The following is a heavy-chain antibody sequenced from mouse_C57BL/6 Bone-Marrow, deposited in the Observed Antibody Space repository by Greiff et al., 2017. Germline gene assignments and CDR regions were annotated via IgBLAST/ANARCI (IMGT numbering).Heavy chain of an antibody. CDR2: INPYNGGT. V-gene: IGHV1-19*01. CDR1: GYTFTDYY. Sequence: EVQLQQSGPVLVKPGASVQMSCKASGYTFTDYYMNWVKQSHGKSLEWIGVINPYNGGTSYNQKFKGKATLTVDKSSSTAYMELNSLTSEDSAVYYCARLQREFDYWGQGTTLTVSS. J-gene: IGHJ2*01. CDR3: ARLQREFDY. D-gene: IGHD6-1*01.